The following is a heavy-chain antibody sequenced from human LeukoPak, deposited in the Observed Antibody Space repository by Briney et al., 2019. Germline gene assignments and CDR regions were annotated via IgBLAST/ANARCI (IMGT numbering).Heavy chain of an antibody. CDR3: AKRGSGWYMEGY. V-gene: IGHV3-30-3*02. J-gene: IGHJ4*02. Sequence: PGRSLRLSCAASGFTFSSYAMHWVRQAPGKGLEWVAVISYDGSNKYYADSVKGRFTISRDNSKNTLYLQMNSLSTEDTAVYYCAKRGSGWYMEGYWGQGTLVTVSS. CDR1: GFTFSSYA. D-gene: IGHD6-19*01. CDR2: ISYDGSNK.